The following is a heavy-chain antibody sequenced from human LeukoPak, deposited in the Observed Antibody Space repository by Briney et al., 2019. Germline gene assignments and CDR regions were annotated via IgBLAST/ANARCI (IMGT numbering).Heavy chain of an antibody. Sequence: WETLSLTCAVYGGSFSGYYWSWIRQPPGKGLEWIGEINHSGSTNYNPSLKSRVTISVDTSKNQFSLKLSSVTAADTAVYYCARRSHLMVRGVKNKVDYWGQGTLVTVSS. V-gene: IGHV4-34*01. CDR1: GGSFSGYY. J-gene: IGHJ4*02. D-gene: IGHD3-10*01. CDR3: ARRSHLMVRGVKNKVDY. CDR2: INHSGST.